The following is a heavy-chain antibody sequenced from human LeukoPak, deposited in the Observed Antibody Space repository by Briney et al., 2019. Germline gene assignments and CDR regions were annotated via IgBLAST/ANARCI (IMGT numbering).Heavy chain of an antibody. CDR1: GGTFSSYA. Sequence: ASVKVSCKASGGTFSSYAISWVRQAPGQGLEWMGGIIPIFGTANYAQKLQGRVTITADESTSTAYMELSSLRSEDTAVYYCASTPSYIAAAGTSYYFDYWGQGTLVTVSS. J-gene: IGHJ4*02. CDR2: IIPIFGTA. V-gene: IGHV1-69*13. D-gene: IGHD6-13*01. CDR3: ASTPSYIAAAGTSYYFDY.